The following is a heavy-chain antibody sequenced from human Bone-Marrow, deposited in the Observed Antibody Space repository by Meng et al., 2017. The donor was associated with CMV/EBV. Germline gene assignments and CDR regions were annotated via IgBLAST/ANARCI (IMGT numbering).Heavy chain of an antibody. V-gene: IGHV1-58*01. D-gene: IGHD4-11*01. CDR1: GFTFTTSA. CDR3: ARDRYRDGATATNNWFDP. CDR2: IVVGSGHT. J-gene: IGHJ5*02. Sequence: SVKVSCKASGFTFTTSAVQWVRQARGQRLEWIGWIVVGSGHTNYAQKLQGRVTMTTDTSTSTAFMELRSLTSDDTAMYYCARDRYRDGATATNNWFDPWGQGTLVTVSS.